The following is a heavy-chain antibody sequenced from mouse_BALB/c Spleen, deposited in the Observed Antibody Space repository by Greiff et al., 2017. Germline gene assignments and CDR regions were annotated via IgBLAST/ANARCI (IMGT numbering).Heavy chain of an antibody. CDR2: ISSGGST. J-gene: IGHJ4*01. CDR3: ARGFDYDVGYYYAMDY. D-gene: IGHD2-4*01. CDR1: GFTFSSYA. V-gene: IGHV5-6-5*01. Sequence: EVKLMESGGGLVKPGGSLKLSCAASGFTFSSYAMSWVRQTPEKRLEWVASISSGGSTYYPDSVKGRFTISRDNARNILYLQMSSLRSEDTAMYYCARGFDYDVGYYYAMDYWGQGTSVTVSS.